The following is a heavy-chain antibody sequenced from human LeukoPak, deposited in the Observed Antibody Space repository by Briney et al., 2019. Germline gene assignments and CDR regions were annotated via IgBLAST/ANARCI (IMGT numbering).Heavy chain of an antibody. J-gene: IGHJ2*01. V-gene: IGHV4-31*03. CDR1: GGSISSGDYY. CDR2: IYYSGST. Sequence: SETLSLTCTVSGGSISSGDYYWSWIRQHPGKGLAWIGYIYYSGSTSYNPSLKSRVAKSVDTSKSQFSLKLSSVTAADTAVYYCARGVSDGYIHTPRYFDLWGRGTLVTVSS. D-gene: IGHD5-24*01. CDR3: ARGVSDGYIHTPRYFDL.